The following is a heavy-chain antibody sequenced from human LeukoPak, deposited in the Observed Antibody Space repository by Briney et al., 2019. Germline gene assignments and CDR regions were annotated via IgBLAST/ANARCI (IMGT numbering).Heavy chain of an antibody. Sequence: SETLSLTCTVSGDSISGSPYYWAWIRQTPGKGFEWIGSIYHKGNTYYNPSLKSRVVISVDTSKNQFSLKVASLTAADTAVYYCARPPDLAATGYWGQGTLVAVSS. J-gene: IGHJ4*02. CDR3: ARPPDLAATGY. D-gene: IGHD1-1*01. CDR1: GDSISGSPYY. CDR2: IYHKGNT. V-gene: IGHV4-39*01.